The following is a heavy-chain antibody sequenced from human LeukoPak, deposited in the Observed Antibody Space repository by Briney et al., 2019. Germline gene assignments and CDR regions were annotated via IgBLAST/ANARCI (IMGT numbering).Heavy chain of an antibody. Sequence: SETLSLTCAVYGGSFSGYYWSWIRQPPGKGLEWIGEINHSGSTNYNPSLKSRVTISVDTSKNQFSLKLSSVTAADTAVYYCARVLAAAGRGEDWFDPWGQGTLVNVSS. CDR2: INHSGST. J-gene: IGHJ5*02. CDR1: GGSFSGYY. D-gene: IGHD6-13*01. V-gene: IGHV4-34*01. CDR3: ARVLAAAGRGEDWFDP.